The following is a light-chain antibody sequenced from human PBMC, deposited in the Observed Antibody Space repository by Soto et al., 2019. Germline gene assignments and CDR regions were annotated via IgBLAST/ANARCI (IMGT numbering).Light chain of an antibody. Sequence: DIQMTQSPSSLAASVGDSVTLTCRASQRITSYLNWYQQKLGKTPKLLIFAASNLKSGVPSRFSGNGFGTVFTLSITSLQPEDFVTYYCQQSYTAPYTIGPGTKLEIK. J-gene: IGKJ2*01. CDR3: QQSYTAPYT. V-gene: IGKV1-39*01. CDR2: AAS. CDR1: QRITSY.